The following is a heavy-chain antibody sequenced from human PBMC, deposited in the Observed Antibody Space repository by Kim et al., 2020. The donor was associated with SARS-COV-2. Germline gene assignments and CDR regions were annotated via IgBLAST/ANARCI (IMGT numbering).Heavy chain of an antibody. J-gene: IGHJ3*02. CDR1: GYTFTSYG. V-gene: IGHV1-18*04. CDR3: ARVAPGLILLPDALDI. D-gene: IGHD3-22*01. Sequence: ASVKVSCKASGYTFTSYGISWVRQAPGQGLEWMGWISAYNGNTNYAQKLQGRVTMTTDTSTSTASMELRSLRSDDTAVYYCARVAPGLILLPDALDIWGQGTMVTVSS. CDR2: ISAYNGNT.